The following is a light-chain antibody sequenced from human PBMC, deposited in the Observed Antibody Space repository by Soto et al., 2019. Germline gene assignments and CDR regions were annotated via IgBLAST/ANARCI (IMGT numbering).Light chain of an antibody. V-gene: IGKV3-15*01. CDR1: QSLGIN. CDR2: GAS. Sequence: ETVMTQSPTTLSVSPGERATLSCRASQSLGINLAWFQQKPGQSPRLLIYGASTRASGIPARFSGSGSGTEFTLPISSLESEDFAVYYWQQYNYWPLYTFGQGTKLEIK. CDR3: QQYNYWPLYT. J-gene: IGKJ2*01.